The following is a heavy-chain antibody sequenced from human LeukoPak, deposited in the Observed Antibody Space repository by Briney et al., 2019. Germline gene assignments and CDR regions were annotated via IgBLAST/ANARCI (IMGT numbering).Heavy chain of an antibody. V-gene: IGHV4-39*07. CDR1: GGSLSSSSYY. CDR3: AREGWIAVVGAFDI. J-gene: IGHJ3*02. CDR2: IYYSGST. Sequence: SETLSLTCTVSGGSLSSSSYYWGWIRQPPGKGLEWIGSIYYSGSTHYNPSLKSRVTISVDTSKNQFSLKLSSVTAADTAVYYCAREGWIAVVGAFDIWGQGTMVTVSS. D-gene: IGHD6-19*01.